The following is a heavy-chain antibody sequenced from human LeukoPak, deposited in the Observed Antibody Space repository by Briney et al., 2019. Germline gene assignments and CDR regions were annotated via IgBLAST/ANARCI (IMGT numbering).Heavy chain of an antibody. CDR2: INPDSGGT. D-gene: IGHD6-13*01. CDR1: GYTFTGYY. V-gene: IGHV1-2*02. J-gene: IGHJ4*02. Sequence: ASVKVSCKASGYTFTGYYMHWVRQAPGQGLEWMGWINPDSGGTNYAQKFQGRVTMTRDTSISTAYMELSSLTSEDTAEYYCARGPYSSSWYEDYWGQGTLVSVSS. CDR3: ARGPYSSSWYEDY.